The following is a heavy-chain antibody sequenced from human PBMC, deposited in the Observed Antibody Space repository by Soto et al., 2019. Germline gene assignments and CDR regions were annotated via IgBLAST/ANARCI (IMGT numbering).Heavy chain of an antibody. CDR2: VLPVLGTT. CDR3: ARDRADRGFDY. Sequence: QVQLEQSGAEVKKPGSSVTVSCKASGDRFTSYGISWVRQAPGQGLEWVGTVLPVLGTTNYAQNLRGRVIITADESTSTAYMELGSLRSDDTAIYYCARDRADRGFDYWGQGTLVTVSS. J-gene: IGHJ4*02. CDR1: GDRFTSYG. D-gene: IGHD3-10*01. V-gene: IGHV1-69*18.